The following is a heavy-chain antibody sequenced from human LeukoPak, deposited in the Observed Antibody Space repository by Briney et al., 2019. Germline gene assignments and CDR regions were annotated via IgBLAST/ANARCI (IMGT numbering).Heavy chain of an antibody. CDR1: GFTFSDYY. J-gene: IGHJ4*02. CDR3: ARTIYDSSGYQDY. CDR2: ISSSCSYT. D-gene: IGHD3-22*01. V-gene: IGHV3-11*03. Sequence: PGGSLRLSCAASGFTFSDYYMSWIRQAPGKGLEWVSYISSSCSYTNYADSVKGRFTISRDNAKNSLYLQMNSLRAEDTAVYYCARTIYDSSGYQDYWGQGTLVTVSS.